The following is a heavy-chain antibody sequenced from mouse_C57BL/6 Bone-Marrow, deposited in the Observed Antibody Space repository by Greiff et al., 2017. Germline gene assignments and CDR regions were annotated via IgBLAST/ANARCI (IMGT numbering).Heavy chain of an antibody. V-gene: IGHV1-50*01. CDR2: IDPSDSYT. J-gene: IGHJ1*03. Sequence: VQLQQPGAELVKPGASVKLSCKASGYTFTSYWMQWVKQRPGQGLEWIGEIDPSDSYTNYNQKFKGKATLTVDTSSSTAYMQLSSLTSEDSAVYYCAREENYYGSSFYWYCDVWGTGTTVTVSS. CDR3: AREENYYGSSFYWYCDV. D-gene: IGHD1-1*01. CDR1: GYTFTSYW.